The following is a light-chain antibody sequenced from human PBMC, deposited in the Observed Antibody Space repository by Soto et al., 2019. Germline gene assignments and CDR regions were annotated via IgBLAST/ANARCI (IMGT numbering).Light chain of an antibody. CDR1: SSNIGAGYD. Sequence: QSVLTQPPSVSGAPGQRGTISCTGVSSNIGAGYDVHWYQHLPGTAPKLLIYANSNRPSGVPDRFSGSKSGTSASLAITGLQAEDEADYYCQSYDSSLSGSVFGGGTKVTVL. V-gene: IGLV1-40*01. CDR2: ANS. J-gene: IGLJ3*02. CDR3: QSYDSSLSGSV.